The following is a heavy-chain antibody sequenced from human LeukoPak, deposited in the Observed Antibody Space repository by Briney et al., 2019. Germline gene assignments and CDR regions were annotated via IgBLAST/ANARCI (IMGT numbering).Heavy chain of an antibody. CDR2: INHSGST. D-gene: IGHD6-19*01. CDR3: ARGKSGWYTKGWFDP. J-gene: IGHJ5*02. V-gene: IGHV4-34*01. CDR1: GGSFSGYY. Sequence: SETLSLTCAVYGGSFSGYYWSWIRQPPGKGLEWIGEINHSGSTNYNPSLKSRVTISVDTSKNQFSLKLSSVTAADTAVYYCARGKSGWYTKGWFDPWGQGTLVTVSS.